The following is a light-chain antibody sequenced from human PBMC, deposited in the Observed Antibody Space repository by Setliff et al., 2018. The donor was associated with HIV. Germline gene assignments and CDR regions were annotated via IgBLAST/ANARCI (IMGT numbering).Light chain of an antibody. Sequence: QSVLTKPASVSGSPGQSITISCTGTSSDIGSSNFVSWYQQHPGKAPKVMIYNVDKRPSGVSNRFAGSKSGNTASLTISGLQTEDEDDYYCSSYSINNLYVFATGTKV. CDR1: SSDIGSSNF. J-gene: IGLJ1*01. CDR2: NVD. CDR3: SSYSINNLYV. V-gene: IGLV2-14*03.